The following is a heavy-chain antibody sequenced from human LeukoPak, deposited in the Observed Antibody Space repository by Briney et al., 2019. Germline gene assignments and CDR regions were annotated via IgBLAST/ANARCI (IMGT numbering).Heavy chain of an antibody. CDR3: ARDRPLEVDFWSGYSDY. Sequence: GGSLRLSCAASGFTFSSYSMNWVRQAPGKGLEWVSSISSSSSYIYYADSVKGRFTISRDNAKNSLYLQMNSLRAEDTAVYYCARDRPLEVDFWSGYSDYWGQGTLVTVSS. D-gene: IGHD3-3*01. CDR2: ISSSSSYI. V-gene: IGHV3-21*01. J-gene: IGHJ4*02. CDR1: GFTFSSYS.